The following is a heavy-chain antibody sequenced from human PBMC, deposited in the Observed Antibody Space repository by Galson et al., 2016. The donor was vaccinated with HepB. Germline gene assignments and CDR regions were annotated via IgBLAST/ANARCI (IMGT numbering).Heavy chain of an antibody. Sequence: SLRLSCAASGFIFSRYSMNWVRQAPGKGLELVSYIVSGSDTIYYADSVKGRFTISRDNAKNSLYLQMIGLRDEDTAVYYCARGQDTSVEIYYYSMDVWGQGTTVTVSS. CDR3: ARGQDTSVEIYYYSMDV. D-gene: IGHD5-18*01. CDR1: GFIFSRYS. J-gene: IGHJ6*02. CDR2: IVSGSDTI. V-gene: IGHV3-48*02.